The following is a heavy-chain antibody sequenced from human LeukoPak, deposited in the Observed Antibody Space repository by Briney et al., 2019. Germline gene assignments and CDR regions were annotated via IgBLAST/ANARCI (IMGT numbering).Heavy chain of an antibody. CDR3: AKEAGANYFDY. V-gene: IGHV3-30*18. Sequence: GRSLRLSCAASGFTFSSYGMHWVRQAPGKGLEWVAVISYDGSNKYYADPVKGRFTISRDNSKNTLYLQMNSLRAEDTAVYYCAKEAGANYFDYWGQGTLVTVSS. CDR1: GFTFSSYG. D-gene: IGHD3-10*01. CDR2: ISYDGSNK. J-gene: IGHJ4*02.